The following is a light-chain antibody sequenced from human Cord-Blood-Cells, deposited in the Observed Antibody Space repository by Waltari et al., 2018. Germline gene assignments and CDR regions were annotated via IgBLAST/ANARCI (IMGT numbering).Light chain of an antibody. CDR1: SSDVGSYNL. CDR2: EDS. V-gene: IGLV2-23*02. J-gene: IGLJ1*01. Sequence: QSALTQPASVSGSPGQSITISCTGTSSDVGSYNLVSGYQQHPGKAPKLMIYEDSKRPSGVSNRFSGSKSGNTASLTISGLQAEDEADYYCCSYAGSSTFVFGTGTKVTVL. CDR3: CSYAGSSTFV.